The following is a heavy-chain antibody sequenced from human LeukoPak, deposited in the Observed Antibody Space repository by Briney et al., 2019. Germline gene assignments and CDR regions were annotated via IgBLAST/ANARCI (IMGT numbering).Heavy chain of an antibody. CDR1: GDSVSSNSVT. CDR2: AYYRSTWYN. Sequence: SQTLSLTCAISGDSVSSNSVTWNWIRQFPSRGLEWLGRAYYRSTWYNDYAVSVRGRITVNPDTSKNQFSLHLNSVTPEDTAVYYCARRLTQYDCFDPWGQGILVTVSS. CDR3: ARRLTQYDCFDP. V-gene: IGHV6-1*01. D-gene: IGHD2-2*01. J-gene: IGHJ5*02.